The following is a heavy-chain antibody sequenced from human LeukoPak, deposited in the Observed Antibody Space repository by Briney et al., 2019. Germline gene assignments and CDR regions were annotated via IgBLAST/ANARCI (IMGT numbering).Heavy chain of an antibody. J-gene: IGHJ4*02. CDR2: ISSSSSYI. CDR1: GFTFSSYS. CDR3: ATTAMVSAGFDY. Sequence: GGSLRLSCAASGFTFSSYSMNWVRQAPGKGLEWVSSISSSSSYIYYADSVKGRFTISRDNAKNSLYLQMNSLRAEDTAVYYCATTAMVSAGFDYWAREPWSPSPQ. V-gene: IGHV3-21*01. D-gene: IGHD5-18*01.